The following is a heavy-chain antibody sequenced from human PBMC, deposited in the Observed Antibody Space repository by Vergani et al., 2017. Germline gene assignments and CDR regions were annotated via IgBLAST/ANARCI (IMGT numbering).Heavy chain of an antibody. D-gene: IGHD2-21*01. CDR1: GGSISSYY. CDR2: IYYSGST. J-gene: IGHJ3*02. V-gene: IGHV4-59*08. CDR3: ARRVAYCGGDCYSDDAFDI. Sequence: QVQLQESGPGLVKPSETLSLTCTVSGGSISSYYWSWIRQPPGKGLEWIGYIYYSGSTNYNPSLKSRVTISVDTSKNQFSLKLSSGTAADTAVYYCARRVAYCGGDCYSDDAFDIWGQGTMVTVSS.